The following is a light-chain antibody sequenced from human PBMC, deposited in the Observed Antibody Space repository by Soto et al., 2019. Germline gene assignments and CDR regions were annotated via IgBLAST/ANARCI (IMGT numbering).Light chain of an antibody. J-gene: IGLJ2*01. Sequence: QSVLTQPPSASGTPGQRVTISCSGSSSNIGSNTVNWYQQLPGTAPKLLIYSNNQRPSGVPDRFSGSKSGNSASLAISGLQSEDEADYYCAAWDDSLNAVVFGGGTKLTVL. CDR2: SNN. CDR1: SSNIGSNT. V-gene: IGLV1-44*01. CDR3: AAWDDSLNAVV.